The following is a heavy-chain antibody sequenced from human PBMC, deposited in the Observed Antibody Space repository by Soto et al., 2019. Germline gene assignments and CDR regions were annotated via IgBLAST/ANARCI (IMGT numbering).Heavy chain of an antibody. CDR2: IIPILGIA. V-gene: IGHV1-69*04. CDR1: GGTFSSYT. Sequence: GASVKVSCKASGGTFSSYTISWVRQAPGQGLEWMGRIIPILGIANYAQKFQGRVTITADKSTSTAYMELSSLRSEDTAVYYCARDIDGYNYNGGLFDPWGQGTLVTVSS. D-gene: IGHD1-1*01. CDR3: ARDIDGYNYNGGLFDP. J-gene: IGHJ5*02.